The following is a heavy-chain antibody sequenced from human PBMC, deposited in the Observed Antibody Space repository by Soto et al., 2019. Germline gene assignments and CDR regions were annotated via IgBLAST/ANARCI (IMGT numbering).Heavy chain of an antibody. V-gene: IGHV3-30*18. CDR3: EKSLVLMALWYYGMDV. D-gene: IGHD2-8*01. CDR2: ISYDGSNK. J-gene: IGHJ6*02. Sequence: QVQLVESGGGVVQPGRSLRLSCAASGFTFSSYGMHWVRQAPGKGLEWVAVISYDGSNKYYADSVKGRFTISRDNSKNTLYLQMNSLRAEDTAVYYCEKSLVLMALWYYGMDVWGQGTTVTVSS. CDR1: GFTFSSYG.